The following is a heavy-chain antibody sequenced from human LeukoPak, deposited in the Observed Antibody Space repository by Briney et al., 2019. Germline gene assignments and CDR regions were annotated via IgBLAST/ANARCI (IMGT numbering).Heavy chain of an antibody. CDR2: VTPSGDPT. Sequence: GGTLRLSCAGSGFTFSTHGMNWVRQAPGKGLEWVSGVTPSGDPTYYADSVKGRFTISRDNSKNTLYLQMNSLRAEDTAVYYCARDWGDCSGGSCSPPSSFDYWGQGTLVTVSS. J-gene: IGHJ4*02. CDR3: ARDWGDCSGGSCSPPSSFDY. CDR1: GFTFSTHG. V-gene: IGHV3-23*01. D-gene: IGHD2-15*01.